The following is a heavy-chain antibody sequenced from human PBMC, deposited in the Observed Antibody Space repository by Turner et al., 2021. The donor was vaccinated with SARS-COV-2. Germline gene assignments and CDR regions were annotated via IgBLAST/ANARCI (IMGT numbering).Heavy chain of an antibody. CDR2: ISSSSSTI. J-gene: IGHJ6*02. Sequence: EVQLVESGGGLVQPGGSLRLSCAASGFTFSRYSMNWVRQAPGKGLEGVSYISSSSSTIYYADSVKGRFTISRDNAKNSLYLQMNSLRAEDTAVYYCASTSVVNYGMDVWGQGTTVTVSS. D-gene: IGHD2-15*01. V-gene: IGHV3-48*01. CDR3: ASTSVVNYGMDV. CDR1: GFTFSRYS.